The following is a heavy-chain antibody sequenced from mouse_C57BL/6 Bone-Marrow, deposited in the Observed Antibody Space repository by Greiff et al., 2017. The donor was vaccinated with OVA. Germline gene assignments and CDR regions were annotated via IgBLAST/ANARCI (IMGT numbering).Heavy chain of an antibody. CDR1: GFTFSSYA. V-gene: IGHV5-4*03. Sequence: EVKLVESGGGLVKPGGSLKLSCAASGFTFSSYAMSWVRQTPEKRLEWVAPLSAGGSYTYYPDNVKGRFTISRDNAKNNLYLQMSHLKSEDTAMYYWARVSYRYVEVWGTGTTVTVSS. CDR3: ARVSYRYVEV. CDR2: LSAGGSYT. J-gene: IGHJ1*03.